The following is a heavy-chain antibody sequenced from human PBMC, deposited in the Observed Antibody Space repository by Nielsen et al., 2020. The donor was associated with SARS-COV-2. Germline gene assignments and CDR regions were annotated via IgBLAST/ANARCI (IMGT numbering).Heavy chain of an antibody. Sequence: GESLKISCAASGFTVRSQYMSWVRQAPGKGLEWVSVIYSGDSTYYADSVKGRFTISKDNSRNTLFLQMNNLRAEDTAVYYCARAMIGDLYYYMDVWGKGTTVTVSS. CDR1: GFTVRSQY. CDR2: IYSGDST. J-gene: IGHJ6*03. CDR3: ARAMIGDLYYYMDV. V-gene: IGHV3-66*01. D-gene: IGHD3-22*01.